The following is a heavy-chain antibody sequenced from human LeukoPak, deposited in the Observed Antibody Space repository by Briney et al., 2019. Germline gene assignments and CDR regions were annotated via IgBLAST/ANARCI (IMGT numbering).Heavy chain of an antibody. CDR2: ISSSSSYI. V-gene: IGHV3-21*04. D-gene: IGHD6-19*01. J-gene: IGHJ4*02. CDR3: ARTPSGWYEVYYFDY. CDR1: GFTFSSYS. Sequence: PGGSLRLSCAASGFTFSSYSMNWVRQAPGKGLEWVSSISSSSSYIYYADSVKGRFTISRDNAKNSLYLQMNSLRAEDTAVYYCARTPSGWYEVYYFDYWGQGTLVTVSS.